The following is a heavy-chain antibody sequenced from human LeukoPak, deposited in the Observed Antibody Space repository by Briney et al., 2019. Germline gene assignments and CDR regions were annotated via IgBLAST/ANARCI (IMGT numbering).Heavy chain of an antibody. Sequence: GASVKVSCKASVGTFSSYAISWVRQAPGQGLEWRGGNIPIFGTANYARKFQGRVTITADESTSTAYMELSSLRSEDTAVYYCARDRRIAMVRGVSDYYYYYMDVWGKGTTVTISS. CDR1: VGTFSSYA. D-gene: IGHD3-10*01. CDR3: ARDRRIAMVRGVSDYYYYYMDV. V-gene: IGHV1-69*13. CDR2: NIPIFGTA. J-gene: IGHJ6*03.